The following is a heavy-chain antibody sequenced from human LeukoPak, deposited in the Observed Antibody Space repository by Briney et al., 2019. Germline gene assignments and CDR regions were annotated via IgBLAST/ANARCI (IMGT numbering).Heavy chain of an antibody. V-gene: IGHV3-30*18. D-gene: IGHD5-24*01. J-gene: IGHJ4*02. CDR1: GFTFSSYG. CDR2: ISYDGSNK. Sequence: PGGSLRPSCAASGFTFSSYGMHWVRQAPGKGLEWVAVISYDGSNKYYADSVKGRFTISRDNSKNTLYLQMNSLRAEDTAVYYCAKEEMATNFDYWGQGTLVTVSS. CDR3: AKEEMATNFDY.